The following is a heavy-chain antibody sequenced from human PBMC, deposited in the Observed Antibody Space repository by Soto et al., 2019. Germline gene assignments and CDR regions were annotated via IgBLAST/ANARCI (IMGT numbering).Heavy chain of an antibody. CDR3: ARGGLFWSGYSFDY. CDR2: INHSGST. Sequence: SETLSLTCAVYGGSFSGYYWSWIRQPPGKGLEWIGEINHSGSTNYNPSLKSRVTISVDTSKNQFSLRLSSVTAADTAVYYCARGGLFWSGYSFDYWGQGTLVTVSS. CDR1: GGSFSGYY. J-gene: IGHJ4*02. V-gene: IGHV4-34*01. D-gene: IGHD3-3*01.